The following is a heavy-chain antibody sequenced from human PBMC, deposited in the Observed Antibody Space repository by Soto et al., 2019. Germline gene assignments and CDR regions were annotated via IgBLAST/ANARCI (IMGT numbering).Heavy chain of an antibody. CDR3: ARGEVPPKYYYYGMDV. D-gene: IGHD2-2*01. CDR1: GYTFTSYG. V-gene: IGHV1-18*01. J-gene: IGHJ6*02. Sequence: ASVKVSCKASGYTFTSYGISWVSKAPGQGLEWMVGNCAYNGNKNYAQKLQGRVTMTTDTSTSKAYMELRSLRSDDTAVYYCARGEVPPKYYYYGMDVWGQ. CDR2: NCAYNGNK.